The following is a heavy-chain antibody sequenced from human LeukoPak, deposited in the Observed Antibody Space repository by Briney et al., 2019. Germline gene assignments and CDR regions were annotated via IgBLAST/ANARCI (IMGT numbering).Heavy chain of an antibody. Sequence: ASVKVSCKASGGTFSSYAISWVRQAPGQGLEWTGGIIPIFGTANYAEKFQGRVTITADKSTSTAYMELSSLRSEDTAVYYCASEAVAGTSSDYWGQGTLVTVSS. D-gene: IGHD6-19*01. CDR1: GGTFSSYA. V-gene: IGHV1-69*06. CDR3: ASEAVAGTSSDY. J-gene: IGHJ4*02. CDR2: IIPIFGTA.